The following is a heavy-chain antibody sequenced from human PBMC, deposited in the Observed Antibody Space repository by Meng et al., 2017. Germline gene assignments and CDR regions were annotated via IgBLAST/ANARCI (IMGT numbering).Heavy chain of an antibody. CDR2: IYYSGST. J-gene: IGHJ5*02. CDR1: AGSISISIYY. Sequence: SASGRVEPPHARSRPCTVSAGSISISIYYWGWIRQPPGKGLEWIGSIYYSGSTYYNPSLKSRVTISVDTSKNQFSLKLSSVTAADTAVYYCASLRIAVAGINWFNPWGQGTLVTVSS. D-gene: IGHD6-19*01. CDR3: ASLRIAVAGINWFNP. V-gene: IGHV4-39*07.